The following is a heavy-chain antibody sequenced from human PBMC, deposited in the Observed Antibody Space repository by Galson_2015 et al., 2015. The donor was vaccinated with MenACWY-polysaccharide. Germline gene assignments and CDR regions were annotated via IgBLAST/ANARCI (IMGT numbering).Heavy chain of an antibody. CDR2: IRYDGRDK. CDR3: AKDRTAAASDGDY. J-gene: IGHJ4*02. D-gene: IGHD6-13*01. CDR1: GFTFSSHG. Sequence: LRLSCAASGFTFSSHGMHWVRQAPGKGLKWVAFIRYDGRDKYYADSVKGRFTLSRDNSKNTLYLQMDSLRAEDTAVYYCAKDRTAAASDGDYWGQGTLVTVSS. V-gene: IGHV3-30*02.